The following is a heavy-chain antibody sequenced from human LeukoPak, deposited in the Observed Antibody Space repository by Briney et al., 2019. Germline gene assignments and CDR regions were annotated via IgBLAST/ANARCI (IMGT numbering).Heavy chain of an antibody. CDR2: IYYSGST. J-gene: IGHJ4*02. D-gene: IGHD2-15*01. Sequence: SETLSLTCTVSGGSISSYYWSWIRKPPGKGLEWIGYIYYSGSTNYNPSLKSRVTISVDTSKNQFSLKLSSVTAADTAVYYCARRADAKLHYFDYWGQGTLVTVSS. CDR1: GGSISSYY. CDR3: ARRADAKLHYFDY. V-gene: IGHV4-59*08.